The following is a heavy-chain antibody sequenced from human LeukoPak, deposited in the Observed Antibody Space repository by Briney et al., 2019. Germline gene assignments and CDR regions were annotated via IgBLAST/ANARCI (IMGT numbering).Heavy chain of an antibody. V-gene: IGHV1-69*02. J-gene: IGHJ3*02. CDR2: IIPILGIA. CDR3: ASPHYYDSSGDDAFDI. CDR1: GYTFTGYY. D-gene: IGHD3-22*01. Sequence: SVKVSCKASGYTFTGYYMHWVPQAPGQGLEWMGRIIPILGIANYAQKFQGRVTITADKSTSTAYMELSSLRSEDTAVYYCASPHYYDSSGDDAFDIWGQGTMVTVSS.